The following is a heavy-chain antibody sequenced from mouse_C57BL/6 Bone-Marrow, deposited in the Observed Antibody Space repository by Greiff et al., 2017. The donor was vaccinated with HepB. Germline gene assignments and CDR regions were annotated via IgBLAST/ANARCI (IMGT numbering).Heavy chain of an antibody. D-gene: IGHD2-4*01. V-gene: IGHV1-76*01. J-gene: IGHJ2*01. CDR1: GYTFTDYY. CDR3: ARSYYDYDY. CDR2: IYPGSGNT. Sequence: QVQLQQSGAELVRPGASVKLSCKASGYTFTDYYINWVKQRPGQGLEWIARIYPGSGNTYYNEKFKGKATLTAEKSSSTAYMQLSSLTSVDSAVYFCARSYYDYDYWGQGTTLTVSS.